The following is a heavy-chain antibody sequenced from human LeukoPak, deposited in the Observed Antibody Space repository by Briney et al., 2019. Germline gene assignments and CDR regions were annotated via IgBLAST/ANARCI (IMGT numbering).Heavy chain of an antibody. CDR2: IYYSGST. CDR1: GGSVSSGSYY. D-gene: IGHD6-13*01. V-gene: IGHV4-61*01. Sequence: SETLSLTCTVSGGSVSSGSYYWSWIRQPPGKGLEWIGYIYYSGSTNYNPSLKSRVTISVDTSKNQFSLKLSPVTAADTAVYYCAREGYSSSPLYFDYWGQGTLVTVSS. CDR3: AREGYSSSPLYFDY. J-gene: IGHJ4*02.